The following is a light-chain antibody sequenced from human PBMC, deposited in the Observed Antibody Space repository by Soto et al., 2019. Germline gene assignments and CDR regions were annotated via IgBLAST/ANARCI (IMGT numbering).Light chain of an antibody. CDR3: NSYTTRTTYV. Sequence: LTQPASVSGSPGQSITISCTGSSSDVGSYNRVSWYQQPPDTAPKLIIYDVSNRPSGVSDRFSGSKSGNTASLTISGLQAEDEADYYCNSYTTRTTYVFGTGTKVTVL. J-gene: IGLJ1*01. CDR2: DVS. CDR1: SSDVGSYNR. V-gene: IGLV2-18*02.